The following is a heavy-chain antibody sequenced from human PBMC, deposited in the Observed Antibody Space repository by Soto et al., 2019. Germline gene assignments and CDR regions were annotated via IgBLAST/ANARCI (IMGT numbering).Heavy chain of an antibody. V-gene: IGHV4-59*01. CDR3: AERGYSYYD. Sequence: SETLSLTCTVSGGSTSNYYWRCLRQPPGKGLEWIGYSYYSGSTNYNPSLKSRVTIAVDTSRKKFSLKLSSVTAADTAVYYCAERGYSYYDWGQGTLVTVSS. CDR2: SYYSGST. J-gene: IGHJ4*02. D-gene: IGHD5-18*01. CDR1: GGSTSNYY.